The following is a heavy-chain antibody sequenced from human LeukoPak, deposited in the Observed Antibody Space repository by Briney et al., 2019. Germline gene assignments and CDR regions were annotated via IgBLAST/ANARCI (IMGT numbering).Heavy chain of an antibody. Sequence: PGGSLRLSCVASGFTFSSYAMSWVRQAARKGLEWVASTSSSGETTYYADSVKGRFTISRDNSRNTLYLQMNSLRAEDTAVYYCAKDRPNYYGTNGHYYRRDGDCWGQGTLVTVSS. J-gene: IGHJ4*02. D-gene: IGHD3-22*01. CDR3: AKDRPNYYGTNGHYYRRDGDC. CDR1: GFTFSSYA. V-gene: IGHV3-23*01. CDR2: TSSSGETT.